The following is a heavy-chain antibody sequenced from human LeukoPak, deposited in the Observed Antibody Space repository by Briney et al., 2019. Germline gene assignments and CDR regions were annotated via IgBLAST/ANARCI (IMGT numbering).Heavy chain of an antibody. CDR3: AHRRDDGLVDY. D-gene: IGHD4-17*01. J-gene: IGHJ4*02. Sequence: SGPTLVNPTQTLTLTCTSSGFSLSTSEVGVGWIRQPPGKALEWLALIYWNDDKRYSPSLKSRLTITKDTSKNQVVLTMANMDPVDTATYYCAHRRDDGLVDYWGQGTLVTVSS. CDR1: GFSLSTSEVG. CDR2: IYWNDDK. V-gene: IGHV2-5*01.